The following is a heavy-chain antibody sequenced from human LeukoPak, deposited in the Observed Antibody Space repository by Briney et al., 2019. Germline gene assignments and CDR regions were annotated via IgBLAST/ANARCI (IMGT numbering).Heavy chain of an antibody. J-gene: IGHJ4*02. D-gene: IGHD3-16*01. CDR3: ARDEGIVGGVTNPTFDY. CDR2: IRYDGSNK. V-gene: IGHV3-30*02. CDR1: GFTFSSYA. Sequence: GGSLRLSCAVSGFTFSSYAMHWVRQAPGKGLEWVAFIRYDGSNKYYADSVKGRFTISRDNSKNTLYLQMNSLRAEDTAVYYCARDEGIVGGVTNPTFDYWGQGTLVTVSS.